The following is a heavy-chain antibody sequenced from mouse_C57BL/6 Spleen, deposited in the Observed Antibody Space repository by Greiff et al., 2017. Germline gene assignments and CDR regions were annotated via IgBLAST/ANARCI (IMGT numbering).Heavy chain of an antibody. CDR3: AHYYGSSYVPAY. CDR1: GYTFTGYW. Sequence: QVQLQQSGAELMKPGASVTLSCKASGYTFTGYWIEWVKQRPGHGLEWIGEILPGSGSTNYNEKFKGKAIVTADTSSSTAYMQLCSLTTEDSAIYDGAHYYGSSYVPAYWGQGTLVTVSA. D-gene: IGHD1-1*01. J-gene: IGHJ3*01. CDR2: ILPGSGST. V-gene: IGHV1-9*01.